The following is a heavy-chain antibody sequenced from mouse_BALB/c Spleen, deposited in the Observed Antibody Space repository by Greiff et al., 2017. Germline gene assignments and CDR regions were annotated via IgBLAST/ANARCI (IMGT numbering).Heavy chain of an antibody. V-gene: IGHV5-12-2*01. CDR3: ARQYGNTWYFDV. CDR2: ISNGGGST. Sequence: EVMLVESGGGLVQPGGSLKLSCAASGFTFSSYTMSWVRQTPEKRLEWVAYISNGGGSTYYPDTVKGRFTISRDNAKNTLYLQMSSLKSEDTAMYYCARQYGNTWYFDVWGAGTTVTVSS. J-gene: IGHJ1*01. D-gene: IGHD2-10*02. CDR1: GFTFSSYT.